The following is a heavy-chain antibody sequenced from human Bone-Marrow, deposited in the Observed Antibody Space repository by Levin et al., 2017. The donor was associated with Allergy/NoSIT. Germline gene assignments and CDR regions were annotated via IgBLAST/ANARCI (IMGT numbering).Heavy chain of an antibody. CDR3: ARPITLTATGNS. D-gene: IGHD6-13*01. Sequence: PGESLKISCAASGFTFSHYWMSWVRQAPGKGLEWVANIKPDGSAKNYVDSVTGRFTISRDNAKNSLYLQMNSLRAEDTAVYFCARPITLTATGNSWGQGTLVTVSS. CDR1: GFTFSHYW. CDR2: IKPDGSAK. V-gene: IGHV3-7*04. J-gene: IGHJ4*02.